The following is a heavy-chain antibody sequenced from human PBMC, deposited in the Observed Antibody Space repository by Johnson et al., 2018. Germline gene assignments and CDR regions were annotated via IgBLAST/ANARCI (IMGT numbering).Heavy chain of an antibody. CDR1: GGSISSYY. CDR2: IYYSGSP. Sequence: QVQLQESGPGLVKPSETLSLTCTVSGGSISSYYWSWIRQPPGKGLEWIGYIYYSGSPNSNPSLKSRVTISVDTSKNQFSLKLSSVTAGDTAVYYCAAESSGLANYYYGMDVWGQGTTVTVSS. D-gene: IGHD3-10*01. J-gene: IGHJ6*02. CDR3: AAESSGLANYYYGMDV. V-gene: IGHV4-59*01.